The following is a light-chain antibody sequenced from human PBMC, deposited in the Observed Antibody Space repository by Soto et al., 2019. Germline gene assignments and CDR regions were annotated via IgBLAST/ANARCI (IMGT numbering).Light chain of an antibody. J-gene: IGLJ1*01. V-gene: IGLV2-14*01. CDR1: RSDVGAYNY. CDR2: EVT. Sequence: QSALTQPASVSGSPGQSIAISCTGTRSDVGAYNYVSWYQQHPGKAPKLMISEVTNRPSGVSHRFSGSKSGNTASLTISGLQAEDEADYYCSSFTTTFTFVFGPATKVAVL. CDR3: SSFTTTFTFV.